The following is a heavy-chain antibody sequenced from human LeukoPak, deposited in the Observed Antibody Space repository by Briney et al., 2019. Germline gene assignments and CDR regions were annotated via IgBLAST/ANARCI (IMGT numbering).Heavy chain of an antibody. J-gene: IGHJ4*02. CDR1: GGSISSGSYY. CDR2: IYTSGST. CDR3: AREGTMIVDY. V-gene: IGHV4-61*02. D-gene: IGHD3-22*01. Sequence: SETLSLTCTVSGGSISSGSYYWSWIRQPAGKGLEWIGRIYTSGSTNYNPSLKSRVTISVDTSKNQFSLKLSPVTAADTAVYYCAREGTMIVDYWGQGTLVAVSS.